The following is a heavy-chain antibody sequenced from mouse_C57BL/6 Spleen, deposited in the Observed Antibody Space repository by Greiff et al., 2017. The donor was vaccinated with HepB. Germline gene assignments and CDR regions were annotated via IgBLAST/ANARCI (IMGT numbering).Heavy chain of an antibody. J-gene: IGHJ2*01. V-gene: IGHV1-4*01. Sequence: VQGVESGAELARPGASVEMSCKASGYTFTSYTMHWVKQRPGQGLEWIGYINPSSGYTKYNQKFKDKATLTADKSSSTAYMQLSSLTSEDSAVYYCARDGDGSSYFDYWGQGTTLTVSS. D-gene: IGHD1-1*01. CDR2: INPSSGYT. CDR3: ARDGDGSSYFDY. CDR1: GYTFTSYT.